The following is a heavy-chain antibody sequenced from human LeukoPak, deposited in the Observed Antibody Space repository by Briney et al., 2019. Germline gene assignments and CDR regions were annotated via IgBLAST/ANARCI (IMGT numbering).Heavy chain of an antibody. D-gene: IGHD3-22*01. CDR2: ISSSARTI. Sequence: GGSLRLSCAASGFNLSSYEMTWVRQAPGKGLEWVSSISSSARTIYYADSVKGRFTISRDNAKNSLYLQMNSLRAEDTAVYYCARCSNSYDTGGYYRCPLDYWGQGTLVTVSS. J-gene: IGHJ4*02. CDR3: ARCSNSYDTGGYYRCPLDY. CDR1: GFNLSSYE. V-gene: IGHV3-48*03.